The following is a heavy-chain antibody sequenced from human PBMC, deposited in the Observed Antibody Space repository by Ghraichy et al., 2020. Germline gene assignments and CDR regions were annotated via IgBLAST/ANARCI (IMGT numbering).Heavy chain of an antibody. J-gene: IGHJ5*02. CDR3: AKAKNSHYTTAWYGDWFDP. D-gene: IGHD2-2*02. Sequence: GGSLRLSCAASGFNFSNYVMTWVRQAPGKGLEWVSGITSTVGRTYYADSVKGRFIISRDNSKNTLYLQINSLRAEDTAVYYCAKAKNSHYTTAWYGDWFDPWGQGTLVTVSS. CDR1: GFNFSNYV. CDR2: ITSTVGRT. V-gene: IGHV3-23*01.